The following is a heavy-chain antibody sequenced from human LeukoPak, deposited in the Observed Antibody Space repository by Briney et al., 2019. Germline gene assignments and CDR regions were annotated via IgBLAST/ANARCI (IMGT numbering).Heavy chain of an antibody. CDR1: GSTFSSNS. CDR3: ARDLGTMVRGVMIYYYYGMDV. J-gene: IGHJ6*02. CDR2: ISIRSSSI. Sequence: PGGPLRLSCAASGSTFSSNSMNWVRQAPGKGLEWASSISIRSSSIYYADSVKGRFTISRDNAKNSLYLQMNSLRAEDTAVYYCARDLGTMVRGVMIYYYYGMDVWGQGTTVTVSS. D-gene: IGHD3-10*01. V-gene: IGHV3-21*01.